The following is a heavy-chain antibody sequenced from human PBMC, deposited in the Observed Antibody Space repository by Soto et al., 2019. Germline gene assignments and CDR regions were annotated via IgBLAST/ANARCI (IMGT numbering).Heavy chain of an antibody. D-gene: IGHD3-22*01. J-gene: IGHJ4*02. CDR2: ISGSGGRT. V-gene: IGHV3-23*01. CDR1: GFTFSSYA. Sequence: DVQLLESGGGLVQPGGALRLSCAASGFTFSSYAMSWVRQAPGKGLEWVSAISGSGGRTYYADSVKGRFTISRDNSKNTLYLQMNSLRAEDTAVYYCAKVTYYYDSGRSIEYWVPGPLVTVAS. CDR3: AKVTYYYDSGRSIEY.